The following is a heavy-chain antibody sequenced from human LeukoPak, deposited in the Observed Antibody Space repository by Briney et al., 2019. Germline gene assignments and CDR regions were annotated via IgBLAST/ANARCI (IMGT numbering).Heavy chain of an antibody. D-gene: IGHD5-24*01. CDR3: ARAHRDGDYFDY. CDR2: IYSGGSA. Sequence: GGSLRLSCAASGFTVSSNYMSWVRQTPGKGLEWVSVIYSGGSAYYADSVKGRFTISRDNSKNTLYLQMNSLRAEDTAVYYCARAHRDGDYFDYWGQGTLVTVSS. CDR1: GFTVSSNY. J-gene: IGHJ4*02. V-gene: IGHV3-53*05.